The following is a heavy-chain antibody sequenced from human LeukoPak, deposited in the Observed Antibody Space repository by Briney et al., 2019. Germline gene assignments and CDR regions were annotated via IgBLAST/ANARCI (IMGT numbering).Heavy chain of an antibody. CDR1: GYSITSSSW. CDR3: ARKENVYDAFDH. D-gene: IGHD3-16*01. CDR2: IYHSGTT. V-gene: IGHV4-28*01. Sequence: PSDTPSLTCAVSGYSITSSSWWGWIRQPPGKGLEWIGYIYHSGTTYYNPSLQSRVTMSVDTSKNQFSLKLSSVTAVDTAVYYCARKENVYDAFDHWGQGILVTVSS. J-gene: IGHJ4*02.